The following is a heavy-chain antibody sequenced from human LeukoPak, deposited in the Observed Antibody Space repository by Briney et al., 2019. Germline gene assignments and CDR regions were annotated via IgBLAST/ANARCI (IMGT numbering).Heavy chain of an antibody. D-gene: IGHD3-10*01. Sequence: GGSLRLSCAASGFTFSSYTMNWVRQAPGKGLEWVSSISTSSSYIYYGDSVKGRFTISRDNAKNSLYLQMNSLRAEDTAVYYCAKVTYGSGTYGAFDSWGQGTLVTVSS. CDR2: ISTSSSYI. CDR1: GFTFSSYT. CDR3: AKVTYGSGTYGAFDS. V-gene: IGHV3-21*04. J-gene: IGHJ4*02.